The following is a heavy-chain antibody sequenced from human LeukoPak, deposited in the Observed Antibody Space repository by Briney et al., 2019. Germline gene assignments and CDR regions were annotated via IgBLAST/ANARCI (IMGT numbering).Heavy chain of an antibody. CDR3: ATGNYYDSRGYYTFGH. CDR1: GFAFNKYW. J-gene: IGHJ4*02. CDR2: INGDGSTT. D-gene: IGHD3-22*01. Sequence: GGSLRLSCAASGFAFNKYWMHWVRETPGKGLVWVSRINGDGSTTIYADSVKGGFTISRDNAKNTLYLQMSSLRAEDTAVYYCATGNYYDSRGYYTFGHWGQGTLVTVSS. V-gene: IGHV3-74*01.